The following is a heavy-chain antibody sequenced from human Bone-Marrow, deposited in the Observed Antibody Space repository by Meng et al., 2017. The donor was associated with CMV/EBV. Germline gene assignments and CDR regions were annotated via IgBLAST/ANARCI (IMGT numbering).Heavy chain of an antibody. V-gene: IGHV2-5*01. J-gene: IGHJ4*02. CDR1: GFSLSTSGVG. D-gene: IGHD1-1*01. Sequence: SGPTLVKPTQTLTLTCTFSGFSLSTSGVGVGWIRQPPGKALEWLALIYWNDDKRYSPSLKSRLTITKDTSKNQVVLTMTNMDPVDTATYYYAHLTVAADDWNDAPYFDYWGQGTLVTVSS. CDR2: IYWNDDK. CDR3: AHLTVAADDWNDAPYFDY.